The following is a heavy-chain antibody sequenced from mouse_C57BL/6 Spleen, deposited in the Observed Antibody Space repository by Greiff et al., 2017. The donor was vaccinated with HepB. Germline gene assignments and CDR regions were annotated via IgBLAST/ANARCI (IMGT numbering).Heavy chain of an antibody. J-gene: IGHJ4*01. V-gene: IGHV1-81*01. CDR2: IYPRSGNT. CDR3: ARKEAQATFAMDY. Sequence: VKLMESGAELARPGASVKLSCKASGYTFTSYGISWVKQRTGQGLEWIGEIYPRSGNTYYNEKFKGKATLTADKSSSTAYMELRSLTSEDSAVYFCARKEAQATFAMDYWGQGTSVTVSS. D-gene: IGHD3-2*02. CDR1: GYTFTSYG.